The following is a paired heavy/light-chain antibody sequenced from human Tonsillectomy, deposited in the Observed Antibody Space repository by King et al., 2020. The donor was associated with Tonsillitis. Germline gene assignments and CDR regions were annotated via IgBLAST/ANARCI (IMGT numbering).Heavy chain of an antibody. CDR2: SSFI. J-gene: IGHJ3*02. CDR3: AIQYPPSSGWYDAFHI. D-gene: IGHD6-19*01. V-gene: IGHV3-21*01. Sequence: SSFIYYSDSVRGRFTVSRDSAEKSMYLQMNSLRAEDTAVYYCAIQYPPSSGWYDAFHIWGQGTTVIVSA.
Light chain of an antibody. Sequence: QSALTQPPSVSGSPGQSVTISCSGTSSDVGAYNRVSWYQQSPGTTPKLMIYEVTHRPSGVPDRFSGSKSGNTASLTVSGLQAEDEADYYCSSYTDRDSLMFGGGTKLTVL. CDR1: SSDVGAYNR. V-gene: IGLV2-18*02. J-gene: IGLJ3*02. CDR2: EVT. CDR3: SSYTDRDSLM.